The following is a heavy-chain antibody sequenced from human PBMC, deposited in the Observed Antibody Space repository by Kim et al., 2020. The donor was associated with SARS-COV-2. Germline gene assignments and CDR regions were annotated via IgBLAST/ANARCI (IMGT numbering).Heavy chain of an antibody. D-gene: IGHD2-15*01. J-gene: IGHJ4*02. CDR3: AKEDIVVVVASEYYFDY. V-gene: IGHV3-23*01. Sequence: GGSLRLSCAASGFTFSSYAMSWVRQAPGKGLEWVSAISGSGGSTYYADSVKGRFTISRDNSKNTLYLQMNSLRAEDTAVYYCAKEDIVVVVASEYYFDYWGQGTLVTVSS. CDR2: ISGSGGST. CDR1: GFTFSSYA.